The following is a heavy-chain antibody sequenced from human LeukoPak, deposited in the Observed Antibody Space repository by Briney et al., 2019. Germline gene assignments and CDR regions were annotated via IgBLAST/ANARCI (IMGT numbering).Heavy chain of an antibody. CDR1: GGSFSGYY. Sequence: SETLSLTCAVYGGSFSGYYWSWIRQPPGKGLEWIGEINHSGSTNYNPSLKSRVTISVDTSKNQFSLKLSSVTAADTAMYYCARGMTFYGMDVWGQGTTVTVSS. V-gene: IGHV4-34*01. J-gene: IGHJ6*02. CDR2: INHSGST. CDR3: ARGMTFYGMDV. D-gene: IGHD2-21*02.